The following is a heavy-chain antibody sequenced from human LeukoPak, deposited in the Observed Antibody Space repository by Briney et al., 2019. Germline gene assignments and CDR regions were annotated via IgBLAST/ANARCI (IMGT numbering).Heavy chain of an antibody. Sequence: GGSLRLSGVASGFTFSDYAMNWVRQAPGKGLEWVSTFKTNSGQVYHAESVRGRFTISRDNSKNTVYLQMSSLRAEDTALYYCARSVPDYTRFDYWGQGALVTVSP. V-gene: IGHV3-23*01. CDR2: FKTNSGQV. J-gene: IGHJ4*02. D-gene: IGHD4-11*01. CDR1: GFTFSDYA. CDR3: ARSVPDYTRFDY.